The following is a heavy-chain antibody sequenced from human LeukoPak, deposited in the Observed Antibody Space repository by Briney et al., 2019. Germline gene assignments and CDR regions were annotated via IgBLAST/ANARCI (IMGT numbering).Heavy chain of an antibody. J-gene: IGHJ1*01. V-gene: IGHV3-33*01. Sequence: PGGSLRLSCAASGFTFSSYGMHWVRQAPGKGLEWVAVIWYDGSNKYYADSVKGRFTISRGNSKNTLYLQMNSLRAEDTAVYYCATRGDYYDSSGFQHWGQGTLVTVSS. CDR3: ATRGDYYDSSGFQH. CDR1: GFTFSSYG. CDR2: IWYDGSNK. D-gene: IGHD3-22*01.